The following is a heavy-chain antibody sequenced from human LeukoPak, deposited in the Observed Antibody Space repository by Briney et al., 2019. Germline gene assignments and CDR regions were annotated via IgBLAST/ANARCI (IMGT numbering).Heavy chain of an antibody. J-gene: IGHJ3*02. CDR2: INHSGTT. D-gene: IGHD2-15*01. Sequence: SETLSLTCAVYGGSFSGYYWNWIRQSPGKWLEWIGEINHSGTTNYIASLKSRVTISVDTSKKQFSLKLSSVTAADTAVYYCARFPCSGDSCYSGIRAFDIWGQGTMVTVSS. CDR1: GGSFSGYY. CDR3: ARFPCSGDSCYSGIRAFDI. V-gene: IGHV4-34*01.